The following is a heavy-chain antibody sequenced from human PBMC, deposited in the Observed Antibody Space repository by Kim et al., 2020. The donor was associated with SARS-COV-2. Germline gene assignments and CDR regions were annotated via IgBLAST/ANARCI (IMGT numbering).Heavy chain of an antibody. CDR1: GGSISSYY. D-gene: IGHD6-19*01. CDR2: IYYSGST. CDR3: ARKWLGIDY. V-gene: IGHV4-59*13. Sequence: SETLSLTCTVSGGSISSYYWSWIRQPPGKGLEWIGYIYYSGSTNYNPSLKSRVTISVDTSKNQFSLKLSSVTAADTAVYYCARKWLGIDYWGQGTLVTVSP. J-gene: IGHJ4*02.